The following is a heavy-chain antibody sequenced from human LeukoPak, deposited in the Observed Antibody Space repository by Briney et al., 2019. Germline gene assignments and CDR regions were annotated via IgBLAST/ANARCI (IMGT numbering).Heavy chain of an antibody. J-gene: IGHJ3*02. CDR1: GGSFSGYY. V-gene: IGHV4-34*01. CDR3: TREYGFMTTVFHAFDI. CDR2: INHSGST. D-gene: IGHD4-17*01. Sequence: PPETLSLTCAVYGGSFSGYYWSWIRQPPGKGLEWIGEINHSGSTNYNPSLKSRVTISVDTSKNQFSLKLSSVTAADTAIYYCTREYGFMTTVFHAFDIWGQGTMVTVSS.